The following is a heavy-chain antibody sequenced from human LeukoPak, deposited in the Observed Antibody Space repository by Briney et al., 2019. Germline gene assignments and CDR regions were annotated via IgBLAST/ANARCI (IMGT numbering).Heavy chain of an antibody. J-gene: IGHJ4*02. Sequence: SETLSLTCTVSGGSISSSSYYWGWIRQPPGKGLEWIGSIYYSGSTYYNPSLKSRVTISVDTSKNQFSLKLSSVTAADTAVYYRARLSSGWCRWGQGTLVTVSS. CDR3: ARLSSGWCR. CDR1: GGSISSSSYY. V-gene: IGHV4-39*01. D-gene: IGHD6-19*01. CDR2: IYYSGST.